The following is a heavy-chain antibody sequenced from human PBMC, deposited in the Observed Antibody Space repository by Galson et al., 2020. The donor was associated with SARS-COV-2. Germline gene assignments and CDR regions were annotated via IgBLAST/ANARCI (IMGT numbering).Heavy chain of an antibody. Sequence: PGGSLRLSCAASGFTFSSHGFHWVRQAPGKGLEWVAFISSDGDHVFYADSVKGRFTISRDNAKNSLVLHLSSLRADDSSLYYCARSFTGSGSWLSMDVWGPGTKVAVSS. CDR2: ISSDGDHV. CDR3: ARSFTGSGSWLSMDV. D-gene: IGHD3-10*01. V-gene: IGHV3-21*06. CDR1: GFTFSSHG. J-gene: IGHJ6*02.